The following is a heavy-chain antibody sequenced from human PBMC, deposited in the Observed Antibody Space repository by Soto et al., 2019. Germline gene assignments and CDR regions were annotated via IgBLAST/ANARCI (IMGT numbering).Heavy chain of an antibody. J-gene: IGHJ4*02. V-gene: IGHV1-24*01. CDR1: GYTLTELS. D-gene: IGHD3-22*01. CDR2: FDPEDGET. CDR3: ATDRLTGDSSGYYPLLDY. Sequence: ASVKVSCKVSGYTLTELSMHWVRQAPGKGLEWMGGFDPEDGETIYAQKFQGRVTMTEDTSTDTAYMELSSLRSEDTAVYYCATDRLTGDSSGYYPLLDYWGQGTLVTV.